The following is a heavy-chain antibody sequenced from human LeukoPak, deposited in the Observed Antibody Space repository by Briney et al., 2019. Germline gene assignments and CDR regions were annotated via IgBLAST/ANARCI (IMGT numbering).Heavy chain of an antibody. V-gene: IGHV1-46*01. J-gene: IGHJ5*02. Sequence: GALVKVSCKASGYTFTSYYMHWVRQAPGQGLEWMGIINPSGGSTSYAQKFQGRVTMTRDMSTSTVYMELSSLRSEDTAVHYCARAPRLSPFDPWGQGTLVTVSS. CDR2: INPSGGST. CDR3: ARAPRLSPFDP. CDR1: GYTFTSYY.